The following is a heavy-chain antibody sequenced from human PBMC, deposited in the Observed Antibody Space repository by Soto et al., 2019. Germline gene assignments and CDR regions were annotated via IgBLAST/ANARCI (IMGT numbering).Heavy chain of an antibody. CDR3: ASRDPGTSVDY. V-gene: IGHV4-4*02. Sequence: SETLYLTCAVSGGSFTSNNWWTWVRQPPGQGLEWIGEIYRTGSTNYNPSLKSRVTISLDKSENQFSLKVTSLTAADTAVYYCASRDPGTSVDYWGQGTLVIVSS. D-gene: IGHD1-7*01. J-gene: IGHJ4*02. CDR2: IYRTGST. CDR1: GGSFTSNNW.